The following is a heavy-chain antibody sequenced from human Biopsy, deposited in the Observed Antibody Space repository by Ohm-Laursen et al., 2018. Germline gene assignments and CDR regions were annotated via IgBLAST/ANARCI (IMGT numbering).Heavy chain of an antibody. D-gene: IGHD6-19*01. Sequence: SDTLSLTCIVSGDSVSSGSFYWTWIRQPPGQGLEYIGYIYDRGSTANYNPSLESRVTMSVDMPKNQFSLKLSSVTAADTAIYYCARGMRSSGWPYFDYWGQGALVTVSS. V-gene: IGHV4-61*01. CDR1: GDSVSSGSFY. CDR2: IYDRGSTA. CDR3: ARGMRSSGWPYFDY. J-gene: IGHJ4*02.